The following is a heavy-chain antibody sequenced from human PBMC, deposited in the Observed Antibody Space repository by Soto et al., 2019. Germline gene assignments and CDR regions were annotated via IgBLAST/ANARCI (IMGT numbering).Heavy chain of an antibody. J-gene: IGHJ4*02. Sequence: PCGSMRLSCAACGVSVRSYAMGWVRQAPGKGLEWVSAISGSGGSTYYADSVKGRFTISRDNSKNTLYLQMNSLRAEDTAVYYCAKPDSGSYLGYFDYWGQGTLVTVSS. CDR1: GVSVRSYA. D-gene: IGHD1-26*01. CDR3: AKPDSGSYLGYFDY. CDR2: ISGSGGST. V-gene: IGHV3-23*01.